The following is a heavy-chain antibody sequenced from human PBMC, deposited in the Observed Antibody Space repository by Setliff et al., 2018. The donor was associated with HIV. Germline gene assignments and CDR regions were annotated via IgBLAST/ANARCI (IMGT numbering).Heavy chain of an antibody. CDR2: IYTSGST. Sequence: SETLSLTCTVSGGSISSYYWSWIRQPAGKGLEWIGRIYTSGSTNYNPSLQGRVTITRDTSASTAYMELSSLRSEDTAVYYCARDYGDTTVIGSDWGYYYYMDVWGKGTTVTVSS. J-gene: IGHJ6*03. CDR1: GGSISSYY. D-gene: IGHD2-21*02. CDR3: ARDYGDTTVIGSDWGYYYYMDV. V-gene: IGHV4-4*07.